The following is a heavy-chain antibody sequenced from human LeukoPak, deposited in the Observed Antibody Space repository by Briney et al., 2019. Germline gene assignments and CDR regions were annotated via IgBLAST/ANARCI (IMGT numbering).Heavy chain of an antibody. CDR3: AREGGSSFYGY. V-gene: IGHV3-21*01. CDR2: ISSSSAYI. D-gene: IGHD6-13*01. J-gene: IGHJ4*02. Sequence: GGSLRLSCAASGFTFSSYGLNWARQAPGKGLEWASSISSSSAYIYYADSVKGRFTISRDNAKNSLYLQMNSLRADDTAVYYCAREGGSSFYGYWGQGTLVTVSS. CDR1: GFTFSSYG.